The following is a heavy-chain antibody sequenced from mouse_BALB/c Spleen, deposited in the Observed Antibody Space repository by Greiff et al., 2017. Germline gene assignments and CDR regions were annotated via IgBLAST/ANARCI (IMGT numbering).Heavy chain of an antibody. J-gene: IGHJ2*01. CDR2: IYPGSGST. D-gene: IGHD2-3*01. V-gene: IGHV1S22*01. Sequence: LQQPGSELVRPGASVKLSCKASGYTFTSYWMHWVKQRHGQGLEWIGNIYPGSGSTNYDEKFKSKGTLTVDTSSCTAYMHLSSLTSEDSAVYYCTRGYYYCDYWGQGTTLTVSS. CDR3: TRGYYYCDY. CDR1: GYTFTSYW.